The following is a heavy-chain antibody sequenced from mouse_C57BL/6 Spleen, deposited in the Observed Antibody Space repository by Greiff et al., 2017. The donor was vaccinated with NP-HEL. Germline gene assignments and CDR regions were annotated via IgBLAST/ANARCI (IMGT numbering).Heavy chain of an antibody. CDR3: ARRIDYDDYFDD. CDR1: GYTFTSYW. Sequence: VKLQQPGAELVMPGASVKLSCKASGYTFTSYWMHWVKQRPGQGLEWIGEIDPSDSYTNYNQKFKGKSTLTVDKSSSTAYMQLSSLTSEDSAVYYCARRIDYDDYFDDWGQGTTLTVSS. CDR2: IDPSDSYT. J-gene: IGHJ2*01. V-gene: IGHV1-69*01. D-gene: IGHD2-4*01.